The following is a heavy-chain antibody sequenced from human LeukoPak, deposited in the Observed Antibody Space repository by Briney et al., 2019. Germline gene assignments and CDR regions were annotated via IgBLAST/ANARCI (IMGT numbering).Heavy chain of an antibody. CDR2: IYPGDSDT. J-gene: IGHJ4*02. CDR3: ATYSGVWDLLN. CDR1: GSSFSNYW. D-gene: IGHD1-26*01. Sequence: GESLKISCMGSGSSFSNYWIGWVRQMPGKGLEWMGIIYPGDSDTRYSPSFQGHVTISTDNSISTAYLQWSSLKASDTAMYYCATYSGVWDLLNWGQGTLVAVSS. V-gene: IGHV5-51*01.